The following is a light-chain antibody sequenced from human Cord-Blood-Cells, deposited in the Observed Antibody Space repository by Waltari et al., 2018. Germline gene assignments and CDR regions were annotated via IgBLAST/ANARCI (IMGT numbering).Light chain of an antibody. V-gene: IGKV1-39*01. Sequence: DIQMTQSPSSLYASVGDRVTITCRASQSISSYLNWYQQKPGKAPKLLIYAASSLQSGVPSRFSGSGSGTDFTLNISSLQPEDVATYYCQQSYSTPYSFGQGTKLEIK. J-gene: IGKJ2*03. CDR1: QSISSY. CDR3: QQSYSTPYS. CDR2: AAS.